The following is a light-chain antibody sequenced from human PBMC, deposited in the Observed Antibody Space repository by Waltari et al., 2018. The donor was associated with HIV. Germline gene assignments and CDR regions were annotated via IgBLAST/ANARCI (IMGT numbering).Light chain of an antibody. J-gene: IGLJ2*01. CDR1: SIGSKS. CDR2: YNR. CDR3: QVWDRTSDQVV. V-gene: IGLV3-21*04. Sequence: SYVLTQPPSVSVAPGKTARITCGGDSIGSKSVHWYQQKPGQVPVLVIYYNRDPPSAIPERLSGFTSLNSATLTISRVEAGDEADYYCQVWDRTSDQVVFGGGTKLTVL.